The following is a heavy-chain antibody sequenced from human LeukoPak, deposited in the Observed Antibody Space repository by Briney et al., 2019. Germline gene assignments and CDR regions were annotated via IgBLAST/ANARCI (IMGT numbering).Heavy chain of an antibody. V-gene: IGHV5-51*01. J-gene: IGHJ6*02. D-gene: IGHD5-18*01. CDR1: GYSFTSYW. Sequence: GESLKISCKGSGYSFTSYWIGWVRQIPGKGLGWMGIIYPGDSDTRYSPSFQGQVTISADKSISTAYLQWSSLKASDTAMYYCARLGGRGYSYGMYYYGMDVWGQGTTVTVSS. CDR2: IYPGDSDT. CDR3: ARLGGRGYSYGMYYYGMDV.